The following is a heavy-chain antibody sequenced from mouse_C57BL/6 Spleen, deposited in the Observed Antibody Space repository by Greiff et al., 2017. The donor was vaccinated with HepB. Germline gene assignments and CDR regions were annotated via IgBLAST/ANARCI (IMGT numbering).Heavy chain of an antibody. V-gene: IGHV5-16*01. CDR2: INYDGSST. CDR3: ARGGPLYYGSSPYAMDY. D-gene: IGHD1-1*01. J-gene: IGHJ4*01. Sequence: EVQLVESEGGLVQPGSSMKLSCTASGFTFSDYYMAWVRQVPEKGLEWVANINYDGSSTYYLDSLKSRFIISRDNAKNILYLQMSSLKSEDTATYYCARGGPLYYGSSPYAMDYWGQGTSVTVSS. CDR1: GFTFSDYY.